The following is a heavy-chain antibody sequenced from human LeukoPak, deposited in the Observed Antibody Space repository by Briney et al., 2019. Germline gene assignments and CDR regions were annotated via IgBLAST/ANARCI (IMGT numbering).Heavy chain of an antibody. CDR1: GFTFSDYY. D-gene: IGHD3-22*01. J-gene: IGHJ4*02. CDR2: ISSSSSYA. CDR3: ARAGGHYYDSSGYIDY. V-gene: IGHV3-11*05. Sequence: KTGGSLRLSCAASGFTFSDYYMSWIRQAPGKGLEWVSYISSSSSYANYADSVKGRFTISRDNAKNSLYLQMNSLRAEDTAVYYCARAGGHYYDSSGYIDYWGQGTLVTVSS.